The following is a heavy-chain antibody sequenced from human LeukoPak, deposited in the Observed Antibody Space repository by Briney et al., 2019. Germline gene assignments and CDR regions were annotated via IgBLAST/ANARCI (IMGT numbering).Heavy chain of an antibody. CDR3: ARDLGYSSSWYTRPENWFDP. D-gene: IGHD6-13*01. CDR2: TYYRSKWYN. Sequence: SQTLSLTCAISVDSVSSNSAAWNWIRQSPSRGLEWLGRTYYRSKWYNDYAVYVKSRITINPDTSKNQFSLQLNSVTPEDTAVYYCARDLGYSSSWYTRPENWFDPWGQGTLVTVSS. V-gene: IGHV6-1*01. J-gene: IGHJ5*02. CDR1: VDSVSSNSAA.